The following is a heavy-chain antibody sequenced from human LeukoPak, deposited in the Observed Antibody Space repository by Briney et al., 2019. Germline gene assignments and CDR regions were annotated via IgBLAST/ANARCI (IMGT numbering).Heavy chain of an antibody. CDR2: IIPIFGTA. V-gene: IGHV1-69*06. Sequence: SVKVSCKASGGTFSSYAISWVRQAPGQGLEWMGGIIPIFGTANYAQKFQGRVTMTEDTSTDTAYMELSSLRSEDTAVYYCATVRDGREQLRFDYWGQGTLVTVSS. D-gene: IGHD5-24*01. CDR3: ATVRDGREQLRFDY. CDR1: GGTFSSYA. J-gene: IGHJ4*02.